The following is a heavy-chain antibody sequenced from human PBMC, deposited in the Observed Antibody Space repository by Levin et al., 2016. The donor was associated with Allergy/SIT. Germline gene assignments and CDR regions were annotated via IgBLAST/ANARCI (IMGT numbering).Heavy chain of an antibody. CDR2: ISGSGGST. CDR1: GFTFSSYA. V-gene: IGHV3-23*01. CDR3: ARDGLRWMSYYDFWSGSRDVVDYYMDV. J-gene: IGHJ6*03. D-gene: IGHD3-3*01. Sequence: GESLKISCAASGFTFSSYAMSWVRQAPGKGLEWVSAISGSGGSTYYADSVKGRFTISRDNSKNTLYLQMNSLRAEDTAVYYCARDGLRWMSYYDFWSGSRDVVDYYMDVWGKGTTVTVSS.